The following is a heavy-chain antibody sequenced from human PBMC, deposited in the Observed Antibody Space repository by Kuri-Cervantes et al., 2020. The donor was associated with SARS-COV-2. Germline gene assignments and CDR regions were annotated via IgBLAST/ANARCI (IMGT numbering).Heavy chain of an antibody. CDR1: GFTFSSYW. D-gene: IGHD3-3*01. CDR2: INSDGSST. Sequence: GGSLRLSCAASGFTFSSYWMHWVRQAPGKGLVWVSRINSDGSSTSYADSVKGRFTISRDNAKNSLYLQMNSLRAEDTAVYYCAREHLYYDFWRWAEYFQHWGQGTLVTVSS. J-gene: IGHJ1*01. V-gene: IGHV3-74*01. CDR3: AREHLYYDFWRWAEYFQH.